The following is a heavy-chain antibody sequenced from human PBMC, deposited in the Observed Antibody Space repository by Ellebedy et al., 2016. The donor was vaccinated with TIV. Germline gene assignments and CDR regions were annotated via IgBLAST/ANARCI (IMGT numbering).Heavy chain of an antibody. CDR1: GGSISSSNW. CDR2: IYHSGST. Sequence: SETLSLTXAVSGGSISSSNWWSWVRQPPGKGLKWIGEIYHSGSTSYNPSLKSRVTISVDKSKNQFSLKLSSVTAADTAVYYCARDDVVVVTAIRDYYYYYGMDVWGQGTTVTVSS. V-gene: IGHV4-4*02. J-gene: IGHJ6*02. D-gene: IGHD2-21*02. CDR3: ARDDVVVVTAIRDYYYYYGMDV.